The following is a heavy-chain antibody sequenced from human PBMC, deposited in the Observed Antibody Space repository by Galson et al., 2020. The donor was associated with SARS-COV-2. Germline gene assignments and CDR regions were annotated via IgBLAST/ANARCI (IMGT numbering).Heavy chain of an antibody. J-gene: IGHJ4*02. V-gene: IGHV4-39*01. CDR1: GGSISSSIYF. CDR3: ARHGRGELLFPFDY. D-gene: IGHD1-26*01. Sequence: IRLRTRSVSGGSISSSIYFWGWIRQPPGKALQWIGTTYDSGSTYYDPSLKSRLTISVDTSKNQFSLKLSSVTAADTAVYYCARHGRGELLFPFDYWGQGILVTVSS. CDR2: TYDSGST.